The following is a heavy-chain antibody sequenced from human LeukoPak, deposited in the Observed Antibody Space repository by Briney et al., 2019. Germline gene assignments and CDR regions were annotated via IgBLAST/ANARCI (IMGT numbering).Heavy chain of an antibody. V-gene: IGHV3-23*01. CDR1: GFTFSSYA. Sequence: GGSLRLSCAASGFTFSSYAMSWVRQAPGKGLEWVSAISGSGGSTYYADSVKGRFTISRDNSKNTLYLQMNSLRAEDTAVYYCAREGFINYYDSSGYSLNWGQGTLVTVSS. CDR2: ISGSGGST. J-gene: IGHJ4*02. CDR3: AREGFINYYDSSGYSLN. D-gene: IGHD3-22*01.